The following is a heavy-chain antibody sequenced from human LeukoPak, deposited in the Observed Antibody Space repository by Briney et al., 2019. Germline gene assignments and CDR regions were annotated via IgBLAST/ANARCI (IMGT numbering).Heavy chain of an antibody. Sequence: SETLSLTCAVYGGSFSGYYWSWIRQPPGKGLEWIGEINHSGSTNYNPSLKSRVTISVDTSKNQFSLKLSSVTAADTAVYYCARVGRQQLVSYYYYYMDVWGKGTTVTVSS. J-gene: IGHJ6*03. D-gene: IGHD6-13*01. V-gene: IGHV4-34*01. CDR3: ARVGRQQLVSYYYYYMDV. CDR1: GGSFSGYY. CDR2: INHSGST.